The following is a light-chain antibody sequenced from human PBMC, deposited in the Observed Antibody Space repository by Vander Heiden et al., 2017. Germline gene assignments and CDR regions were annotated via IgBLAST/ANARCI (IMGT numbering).Light chain of an antibody. CDR3: QQYNNWPFT. V-gene: IGKV3-15*01. CDR1: QSVSSN. CDR2: GAS. Sequence: EIVMTQSPVTLSVSPGERATHSCRASQSVSSNLAWYQQKPGQAPRVLIYGASTRATGIPARFSGSGSGTEFTLTISSLQSEDFAVYYCQQYNNWPFTFGGGTKVEIK. J-gene: IGKJ4*01.